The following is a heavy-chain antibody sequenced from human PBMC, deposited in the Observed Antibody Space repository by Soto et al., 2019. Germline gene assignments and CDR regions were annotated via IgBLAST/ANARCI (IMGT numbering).Heavy chain of an antibody. J-gene: IGHJ3*02. Sequence: QVTLKESGPVLVKPTETLTLTCTVSGFSLSNARMGVSWIRQPPGKALEWLAHIFSNDEKSYSTSLKSRPTTPKDXXKXQXXLTTTNMDPVDTATYYCARQIVVVPPKPIIYAFDIWGQGTMVTVSS. CDR2: IFSNDEK. CDR1: GFSLSNARMG. CDR3: ARQIVVVPPKPIIYAFDI. V-gene: IGHV2-26*01. D-gene: IGHD2-21*01.